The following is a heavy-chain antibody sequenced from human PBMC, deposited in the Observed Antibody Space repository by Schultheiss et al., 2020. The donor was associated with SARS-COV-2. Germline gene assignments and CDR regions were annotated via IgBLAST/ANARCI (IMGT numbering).Heavy chain of an antibody. CDR3: AGGLGRGFFDH. V-gene: IGHV1-2*02. CDR1: GYTFSSYG. J-gene: IGHJ4*02. D-gene: IGHD3/OR15-3a*01. CDR2: INPNSGGT. Sequence: ASVKVSCKASGYTFSSYGISWVRQAPGQGLEWMGWINPNSGGTNYAQKFQGRVTMTRDTSITTAYMELTSLTSDDTAVYYCAGGLGRGFFDHWGQGTPVTVSS.